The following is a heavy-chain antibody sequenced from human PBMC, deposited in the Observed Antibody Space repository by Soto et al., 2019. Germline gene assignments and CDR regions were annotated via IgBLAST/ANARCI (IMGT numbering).Heavy chain of an antibody. D-gene: IGHD3-3*01. J-gene: IGHJ5*02. CDR2: MNPNSGNT. V-gene: IGHV1-8*01. CDR3: ARGLNYDFWSGYVPDIWVDP. Sequence: QVQLVQSGAEVKKPGASVKVSCKASGYTFTSYDINWVRQATGQGLEWMGWMNPNSGNTGYAQKFQGRVTMTRNTSISTADMELRSLRSEDTAVYYCARGLNYDFWSGYVPDIWVDPWGQGALLNVS. CDR1: GYTFTSYD.